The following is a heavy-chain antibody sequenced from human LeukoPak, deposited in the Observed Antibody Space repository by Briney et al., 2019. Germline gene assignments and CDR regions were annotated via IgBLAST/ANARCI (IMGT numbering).Heavy chain of an antibody. J-gene: IGHJ4*02. CDR2: ISAYNGNT. V-gene: IGHV1-18*04. Sequence: GASVKVSCKASGYTFTSYGISWVRQAPGQGLEWMGWISAYNGNTNYAQKLQGRVTMTTDTSTSTAYMELRSLRSDDTAVYYCARYNGYSSGWYVPNPTLDYWGQGTLVTVSS. D-gene: IGHD6-19*01. CDR3: ARYNGYSSGWYVPNPTLDY. CDR1: GYTFTSYG.